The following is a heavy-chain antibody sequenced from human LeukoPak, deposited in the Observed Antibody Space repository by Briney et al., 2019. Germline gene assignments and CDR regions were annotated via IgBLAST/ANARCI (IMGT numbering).Heavy chain of an antibody. J-gene: IGHJ6*02. CDR2: IYYTGST. CDR1: GGSISTYY. CDR3: ARRPHTGYSGDWGPHDYYYGMNV. D-gene: IGHD6-19*01. V-gene: IGHV4-59*08. Sequence: PSETLSLTCTVSGGSISTYYWSWIRQPPGKGLEWIGYIYYTGSTNYNPSLKSRVTISVDTSKNQFSLKLSPVTAADTAVYYCARRPHTGYSGDWGPHDYYYGMNVWGQGTTVTVPS.